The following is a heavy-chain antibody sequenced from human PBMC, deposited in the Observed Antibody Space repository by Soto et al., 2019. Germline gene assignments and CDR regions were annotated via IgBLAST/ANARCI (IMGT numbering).Heavy chain of an antibody. CDR2: ISAYNGNT. J-gene: IGHJ4*02. Sequence: SVKVTCKASGYTFTSYGISWVRQAPGQGLEWMGWISAYNGNTNYAQKLQGRVTMTTDTSTSTAYMELRSLRSDDTAVYYCARALSYYYDSSGYGPVGYWGQGTLVTVSS. D-gene: IGHD3-22*01. V-gene: IGHV1-18*04. CDR1: GYTFTSYG. CDR3: ARALSYYYDSSGYGPVGY.